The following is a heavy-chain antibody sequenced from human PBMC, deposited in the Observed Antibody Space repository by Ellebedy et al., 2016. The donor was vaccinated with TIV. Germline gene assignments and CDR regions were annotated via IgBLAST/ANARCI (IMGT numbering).Heavy chain of an antibody. Sequence: AASVKVSCKASGYSFSSYGISWVRQAPGQGLEWMGWISPEYGNTDYVDKFQGRVTMTTDTPTATAYMELRRLRSDDTAVYYCARGFPASVVLTGTFDYWGQGTPLTVSS. CDR1: GYSFSSYG. CDR2: ISPEYGNT. D-gene: IGHD7-27*01. V-gene: IGHV1-18*04. J-gene: IGHJ4*02. CDR3: ARGFPASVVLTGTFDY.